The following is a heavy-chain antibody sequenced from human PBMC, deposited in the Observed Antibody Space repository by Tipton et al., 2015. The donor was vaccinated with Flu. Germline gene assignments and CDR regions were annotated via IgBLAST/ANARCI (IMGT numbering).Heavy chain of an antibody. CDR1: GDSIGSRYF. D-gene: IGHD4-17*01. CDR3: VRGRLADYVRFFDV. J-gene: IGHJ4*02. V-gene: IGHV4-38-2*02. CDR2: VHQTGST. Sequence: TLSLTCSVSGDSIGSRYFWGWIRQPPGKGLEWIGNVHQTGSTYYNPSLKGRVTMSPDTSKSQFSLNLTSVTAADTALYYCVRGRLADYVRFFDVWGQGTLVTVSS.